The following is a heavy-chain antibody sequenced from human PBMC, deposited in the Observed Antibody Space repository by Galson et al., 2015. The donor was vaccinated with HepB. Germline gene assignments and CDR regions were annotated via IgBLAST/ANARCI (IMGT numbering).Heavy chain of an antibody. D-gene: IGHD3-10*01. Sequence: QSGAEVKQPGESLRISCKGSEYNFASYWISWVRQMPGKGLEWTAMIDPKNSYTHYSPSFQGHVTLSVDKSITTAYLQLSSLKASDTAIYYCARHGDFLNWFDPWGQGTLVTVSS. V-gene: IGHV5-10-1*01. CDR2: IDPKNSYT. J-gene: IGHJ5*02. CDR3: ARHGDFLNWFDP. CDR1: EYNFASYW.